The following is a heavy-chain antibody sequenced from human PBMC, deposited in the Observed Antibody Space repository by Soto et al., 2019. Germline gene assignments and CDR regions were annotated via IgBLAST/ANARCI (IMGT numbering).Heavy chain of an antibody. CDR3: NDGGMDV. CDR2: IFHLGNT. D-gene: IGHD1-1*01. CDR1: GVSITSTNW. Sequence: SETLSLTCDVSGVSITSTNWWSWVRQPPGRGLEWIGEIFHLGNTNYNPSLKSRVTLSIDKSKNQFSLKVSSVTAADTAVYYWNDGGMDVWGQGTTVTVSS. J-gene: IGHJ6*02. V-gene: IGHV4-4*02.